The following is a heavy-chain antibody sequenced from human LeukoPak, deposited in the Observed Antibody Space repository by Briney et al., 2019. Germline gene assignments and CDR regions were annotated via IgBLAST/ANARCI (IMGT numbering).Heavy chain of an antibody. D-gene: IGHD5-12*01. Sequence: PGGSLRLSCVASGFTFSNYWMTWVRQAPGKGLEWVANIKEDGSEKNYADSVKGRFTISRDNAKNSLYLQMNGLRGEDTAVYYCAKDRRGYSGYSIDYWGQGTLVTVSS. J-gene: IGHJ4*02. CDR2: IKEDGSEK. CDR1: GFTFSNYW. CDR3: AKDRRGYSGYSIDY. V-gene: IGHV3-7*01.